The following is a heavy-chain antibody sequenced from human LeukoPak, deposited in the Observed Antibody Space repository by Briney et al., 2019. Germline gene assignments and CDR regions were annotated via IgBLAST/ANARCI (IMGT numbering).Heavy chain of an antibody. Sequence: GGSLRLSCAASGFTFDSYAMNWVRQAPGKGLEWVSSISSSSSYIYYADSVKGRFTISRDNAKNSPYLQMNSLRAEDTAVYYCARVEASGVGTAMVTSHSFDYWGQGTLVTVSS. CDR3: ARVEASGVGTAMVTSHSFDY. CDR1: GFTFDSYA. CDR2: ISSSSSYI. D-gene: IGHD5-18*01. J-gene: IGHJ4*02. V-gene: IGHV3-21*01.